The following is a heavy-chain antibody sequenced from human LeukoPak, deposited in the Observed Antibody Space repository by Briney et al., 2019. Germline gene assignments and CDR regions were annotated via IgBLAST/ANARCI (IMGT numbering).Heavy chain of an antibody. CDR1: GGSFSGYY. Sequence: PSETLSLTCAVYGGSFSGYYWSWIRQPPGKGLEWIGEINHSGSTNYNPSLKSRVTISVDTSKNQFSLKLSSVTAADTAVYYCARGLRVFRGSSSRGSDYWGQGTLVTVSS. D-gene: IGHD6-6*01. CDR2: INHSGST. J-gene: IGHJ4*02. V-gene: IGHV4-34*01. CDR3: ARGLRVFRGSSSRGSDY.